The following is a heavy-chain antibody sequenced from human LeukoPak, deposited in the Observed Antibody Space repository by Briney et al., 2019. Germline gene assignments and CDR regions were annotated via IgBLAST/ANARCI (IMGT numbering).Heavy chain of an antibody. CDR3: ARVDRVYSSSSLNYMDV. V-gene: IGHV3-30-3*01. J-gene: IGHJ6*03. D-gene: IGHD6-6*01. CDR1: GFIFSSYA. CDR2: IGYDGSNK. Sequence: GGSLRLSCAASGFIFSSYAMSWVRQAPGKGLEWAAVIGYDGSNKYYADSMEGRFTISRDNSNNMLYLQMNSLRVEDTAVYYCARVDRVYSSSSLNYMDVWGKGTTVTVSS.